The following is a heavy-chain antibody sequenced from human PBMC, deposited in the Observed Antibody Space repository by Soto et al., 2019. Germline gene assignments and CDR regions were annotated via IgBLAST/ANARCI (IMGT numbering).Heavy chain of an antibody. V-gene: IGHV1-18*01. CDR2: ISAYNGNT. J-gene: IGHJ3*02. CDR3: PRPAVVKVINAFDI. Sequence: GASVKVSCKASGYTFTSYGISWVRQAPGQGLEWMGWISAYNGNTNYAQKLQGRVTMTTDTSTSTAYMELRSLRSDDTAVYYCPRPAVVKVINAFDIWGQGTMVTVSS. CDR1: GYTFTSYG. D-gene: IGHD2-15*01.